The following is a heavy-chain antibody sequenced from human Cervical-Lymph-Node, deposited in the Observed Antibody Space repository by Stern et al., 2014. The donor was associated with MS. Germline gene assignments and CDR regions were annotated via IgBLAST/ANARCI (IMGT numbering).Heavy chain of an antibody. CDR3: ATNPVNSFGFVYRYFDY. J-gene: IGHJ4*02. Sequence: EVQLLESGGGLVQPGGSQRLSCAASGLTFTTYALSWVRQAPGKGLEWVSTITVNGASTSSADSVKGRFTLSRDNSKNTLYLHMSSLRADDSAVYYCATNPVNSFGFVYRYFDYWGQGALVTVSS. D-gene: IGHD5-18*01. V-gene: IGHV3-23*01. CDR1: GLTFTTYA. CDR2: ITVNGAST.